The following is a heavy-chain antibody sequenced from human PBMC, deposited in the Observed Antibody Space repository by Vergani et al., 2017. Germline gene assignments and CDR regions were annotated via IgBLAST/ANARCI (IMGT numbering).Heavy chain of an antibody. Sequence: QVQLVQSGAEVKKPGASVKVSCKASGYTFNTYDINWVRQAPGQGLERMGWMNPNSGNTGYAQKFQGRVTMTRDTSITTAYMELNSLRFGDTAFYYCARSGNWNFDYWGQGTLVTVSS. CDR1: GYTFNTYD. CDR2: MNPNSGNT. D-gene: IGHD1-1*01. J-gene: IGHJ4*02. CDR3: ARSGNWNFDY. V-gene: IGHV1-8*02.